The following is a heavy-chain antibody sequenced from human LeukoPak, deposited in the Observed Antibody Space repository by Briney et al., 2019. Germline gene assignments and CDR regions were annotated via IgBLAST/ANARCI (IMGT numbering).Heavy chain of an antibody. J-gene: IGHJ3*02. CDR2: INSDGSST. CDR1: GFTFSSYW. Sequence: PGGSLRLSCAASGFTFSSYWMHWVRQAPGKGLVWVSRINSDGSSTSYADSVKGRFTISRDTAKNTLYLQMNSLRAEDTAVYYCARVAWGSAADAFDIWGQGTMVTVSS. CDR3: ARVAWGSAADAFDI. D-gene: IGHD3-16*01. V-gene: IGHV3-74*01.